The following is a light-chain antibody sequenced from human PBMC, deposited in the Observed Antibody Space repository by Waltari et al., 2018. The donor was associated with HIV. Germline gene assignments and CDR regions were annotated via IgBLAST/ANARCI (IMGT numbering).Light chain of an antibody. CDR2: NNA. J-gene: IGLJ2*01. CDR3: QSYDISLSGWV. V-gene: IGLV1-40*01. Sequence: QSVLTPPPSVSGAPGQRVTISCTGTSTNIGAGFDVHWYQQLPGTVPKVLIYNNADRPSGVPDRFSGSKSATSASLAITGLQAEDEANYYCQSYDISLSGWVFGGGTKLTVL. CDR1: STNIGAGFD.